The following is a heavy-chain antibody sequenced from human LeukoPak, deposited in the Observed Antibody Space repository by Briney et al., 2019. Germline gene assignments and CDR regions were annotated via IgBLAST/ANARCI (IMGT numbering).Heavy chain of an antibody. CDR1: GGSISSGDFY. CDR3: ARTDSSGYYSQH. V-gene: IGHV4-31*03. J-gene: IGHJ1*01. D-gene: IGHD3-22*01. CDR2: IYSRGST. Sequence: SQTLSLTCTVSGGSISSGDFYWSWIRQHPGKGLEWIGYIYSRGSTYYNPSLKSRIIISEDTSKNQFSLKLSSVTAADTAVYYCARTDSSGYYSQHWGQGTLVTVFS.